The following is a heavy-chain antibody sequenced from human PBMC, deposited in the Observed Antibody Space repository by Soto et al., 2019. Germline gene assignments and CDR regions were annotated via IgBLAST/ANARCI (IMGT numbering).Heavy chain of an antibody. V-gene: IGHV4-4*07. CDR3: ARVPSPFDYYYAMDV. J-gene: IGHJ6*02. CDR1: GGSISSYY. D-gene: IGHD3-16*01. CDR2: IYTSGST. Sequence: SETLSLTCTVSGGSISSYYWSWIRQPAGKGLEWIGRIYTSGSTYYNPSLKSRLTMSLDASQNQFSLKLNSLTDADTAVYFCARVPSPFDYYYAMDVWGQGTTVTVSS.